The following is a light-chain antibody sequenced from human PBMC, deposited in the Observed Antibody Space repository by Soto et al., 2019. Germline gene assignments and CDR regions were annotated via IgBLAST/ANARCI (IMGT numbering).Light chain of an antibody. CDR3: QQYNNWPLT. V-gene: IGKV3-15*01. CDR1: QSVSRN. CDR2: GIS. J-gene: IGKJ1*01. Sequence: EIVMTQSPATLPVSPGERATLSCRASQSVSRNLAWYQQKPGQAPRLLIQGISTRATGIPARFSGSGSGTEFTLTISSLQSEDFAVYYCQQYNNWPLTFGQGTKVEIK.